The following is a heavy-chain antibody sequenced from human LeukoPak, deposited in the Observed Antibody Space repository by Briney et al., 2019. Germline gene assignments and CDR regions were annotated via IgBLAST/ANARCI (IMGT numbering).Heavy chain of an antibody. CDR3: ALSYDFWSGYFDY. J-gene: IGHJ4*02. V-gene: IGHV1-2*02. CDR1: GYTFTGYY. Sequence: ASVKVSCKASGYTFTGYYMHWVRQAPGQGLEWMGWINPNSGGTNYAQKFQGRVTMTRDTSISTAYMELSRLRSDDTAVYYCALSYDFWSGYFDYWGQGTLVTVSS. CDR2: INPNSGGT. D-gene: IGHD3-3*01.